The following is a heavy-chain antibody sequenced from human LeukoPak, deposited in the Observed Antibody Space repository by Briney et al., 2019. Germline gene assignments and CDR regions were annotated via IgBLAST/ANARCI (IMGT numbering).Heavy chain of an antibody. CDR3: ARENCSSTSCYTGNWFDP. Sequence: ASVKVSCTVSGYTFTGYYMHWVRQAPGQGLEWMGWINPNSGGTNYAQKFQGRVTMTRDTSISTAYMELSRLRSDDTAVYYCARENCSSTSCYTGNWFDPWGQGTLVTVSS. V-gene: IGHV1-2*02. CDR1: GYTFTGYY. D-gene: IGHD2-2*02. J-gene: IGHJ5*02. CDR2: INPNSGGT.